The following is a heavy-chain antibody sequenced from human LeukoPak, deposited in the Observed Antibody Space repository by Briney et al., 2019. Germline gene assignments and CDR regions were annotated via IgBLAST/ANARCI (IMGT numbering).Heavy chain of an antibody. D-gene: IGHD2-2*01. Sequence: PSETLSLTCTVSGGSISSGGYYWSWIRQHPGKGLEWIGYIYYSGSTYYNPSLKSRVTISVDTSKNQFSLKLSSVTAADTAVYYWARVPNCSSTSCYAVDYWGQGTLVTVSS. CDR3: ARVPNCSSTSCYAVDY. J-gene: IGHJ4*02. CDR2: IYYSGST. V-gene: IGHV4-31*03. CDR1: GGSISSGGYY.